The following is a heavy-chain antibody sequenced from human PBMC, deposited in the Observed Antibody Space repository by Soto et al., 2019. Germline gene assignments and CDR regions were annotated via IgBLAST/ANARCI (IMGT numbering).Heavy chain of an antibody. D-gene: IGHD3-3*01. V-gene: IGHV4-59*12. J-gene: IGHJ4*02. Sequence: PSATLSITCTVSGDSINNYYWSWIRQPPGKGLEWIGEVSHSGNTNYSPSLKSRVSISIDTSKKQFSLNLASVSAADTAVYYCARREYDYWSNYYYFDYFAQGTLVTVSS. CDR2: VSHSGNT. CDR3: ARREYDYWSNYYYFDY. CDR1: GDSINNYY.